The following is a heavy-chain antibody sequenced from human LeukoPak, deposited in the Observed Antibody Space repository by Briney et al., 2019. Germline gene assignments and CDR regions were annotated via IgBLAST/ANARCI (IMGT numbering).Heavy chain of an antibody. J-gene: IGHJ2*01. D-gene: IGHD3-22*01. Sequence: SGTLSLTCTVSGGSISSYYWSWIRQPPGKGLEWIGYIYYSGSTNYNPSLKSRVTISVDTSKNQFSLKLSSVTAADTAVYYCARHSGGRDSSGEYWYFDLWGRGTLVTVSS. CDR1: GGSISSYY. CDR3: ARHSGGRDSSGEYWYFDL. V-gene: IGHV4-59*08. CDR2: IYYSGST.